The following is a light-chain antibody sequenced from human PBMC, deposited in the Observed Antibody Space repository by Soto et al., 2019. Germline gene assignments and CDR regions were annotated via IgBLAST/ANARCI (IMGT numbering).Light chain of an antibody. CDR1: QSISSY. Sequence: DIQMTQSPSSLSASVGDRVTITCRASQSISSYLNWYQQKPGKAPKLLIYAASSLQSGVPSRFSGSGSGTDFTLTISSLQPEDFATYYCQQSYNTLGTFGQGTKV. CDR2: AAS. J-gene: IGKJ1*01. CDR3: QQSYNTLGT. V-gene: IGKV1-39*01.